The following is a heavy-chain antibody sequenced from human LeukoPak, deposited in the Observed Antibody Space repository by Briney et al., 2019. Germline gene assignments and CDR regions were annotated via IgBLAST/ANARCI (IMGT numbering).Heavy chain of an antibody. J-gene: IGHJ4*02. Sequence: PGGSLRLSCAASGFTFSNYGMHWVRQAPGKGLEWVAFIRYDGSNKYYADSVKGRFTISRDNSKNTLYLQMNSLRAEDTAVYYCAYPIFGVAPFDYWGQGILVTVSS. V-gene: IGHV3-30*02. CDR1: GFTFSNYG. D-gene: IGHD3-3*01. CDR2: IRYDGSNK. CDR3: AYPIFGVAPFDY.